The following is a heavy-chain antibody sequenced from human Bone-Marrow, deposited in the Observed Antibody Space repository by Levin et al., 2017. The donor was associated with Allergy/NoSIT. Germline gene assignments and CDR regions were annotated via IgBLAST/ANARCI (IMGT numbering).Heavy chain of an antibody. CDR3: ARGVEFGAGSRFRLRVDN. Sequence: ASVKVSCKASGYIFADYYLHWVRQAPGQGLEWMGWINPDSGTSHFAQKFQGRVTMTRDTSITTVYMELSRLRSDDTAVDYCARGVEFGAGSRFRLRVDNWGQGTLVTVSS. CDR1: GYIFADYY. V-gene: IGHV1-2*02. D-gene: IGHD3-10*01. CDR2: INPDSGTS. J-gene: IGHJ4*02.